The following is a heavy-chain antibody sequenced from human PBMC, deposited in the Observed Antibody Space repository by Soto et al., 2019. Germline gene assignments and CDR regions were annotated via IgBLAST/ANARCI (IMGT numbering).Heavy chain of an antibody. Sequence: QVQLVQSGAEVKKPGASVKVSCKASGYTFTSYDINWVRQATGQGLEWMGWMNPNSGNTGYAQKFQGRVTMTRNTSISTAYMELSSLRSDDTAVYYCARGTTLVGQLFFRYWGQGTLVTVSS. CDR3: ARGTTLVGQLFFRY. CDR1: GYTFTSYD. V-gene: IGHV1-8*01. J-gene: IGHJ4*02. CDR2: MNPNSGNT. D-gene: IGHD5-18*01.